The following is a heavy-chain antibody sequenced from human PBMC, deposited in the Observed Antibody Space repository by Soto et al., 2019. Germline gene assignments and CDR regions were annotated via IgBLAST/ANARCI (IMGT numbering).Heavy chain of an antibody. D-gene: IGHD4-17*01. J-gene: IGHJ4*02. Sequence: QVQLQESGPGLVKPSQTLSLTCKVSGASISSDGYYWSWIRQHPKRGLEWIGYIYSSGSTYYHPSLKSRLTISLDTSKNQFSLKLRSVTAADTAVYYCARDDDGYGLTDYWGQGTLVTVSS. CDR2: IYSSGST. CDR1: GASISSDGYY. CDR3: ARDDDGYGLTDY. V-gene: IGHV4-31*03.